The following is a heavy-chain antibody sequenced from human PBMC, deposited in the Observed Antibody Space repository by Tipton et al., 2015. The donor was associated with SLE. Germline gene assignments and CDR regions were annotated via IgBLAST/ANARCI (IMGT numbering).Heavy chain of an antibody. CDR1: GGSINSHY. CDR2: IHSSGST. Sequence: VKPSETLSLTCTVSGGSINSHYWSWIRQPPGKGLEWIGYIHSSGSTNYNSSLESRVTISIDTSRNQFSLKLTSVTAADTAVYYCARSDGGYWGQGTLVTVSS. D-gene: IGHD3-16*01. CDR3: ARSDGGY. V-gene: IGHV4-59*11. J-gene: IGHJ4*02.